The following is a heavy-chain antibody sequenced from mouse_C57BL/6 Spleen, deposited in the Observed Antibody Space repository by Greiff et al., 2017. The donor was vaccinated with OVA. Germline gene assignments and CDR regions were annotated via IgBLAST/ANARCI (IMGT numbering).Heavy chain of an antibody. V-gene: IGHV1-61*01. J-gene: IGHJ4*01. D-gene: IGHD4-1*01. Sequence: QVQLQQPGAELVRPGSSVKLSFKASGYTFTSYWMDWVKQRPGQGLEWIGNIYPSDSETHYNQKFKDKATLTVDKSSSTAYMQLSSLTSEDSAVYYCARRTGTEAMDYWGQGTSVTVSS. CDR3: ARRTGTEAMDY. CDR2: IYPSDSET. CDR1: GYTFTSYW.